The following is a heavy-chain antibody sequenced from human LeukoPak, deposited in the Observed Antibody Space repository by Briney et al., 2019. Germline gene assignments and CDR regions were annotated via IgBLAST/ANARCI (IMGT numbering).Heavy chain of an antibody. D-gene: IGHD5-18*01. V-gene: IGHV1-8*01. CDR2: MNPNSSNT. CDR3: ARSQKYSYGIDWDY. CDR1: GYTFTSYD. Sequence: ASVKVSCKASGYTFTSYDINWVRQATGQGLEWMGWMNPNSSNTGYAQKFQGRVTMTRNTSISTAYMELSSLRSEDTAVYYCARSQKYSYGIDWDYWGQGTLVTVSS. J-gene: IGHJ4*02.